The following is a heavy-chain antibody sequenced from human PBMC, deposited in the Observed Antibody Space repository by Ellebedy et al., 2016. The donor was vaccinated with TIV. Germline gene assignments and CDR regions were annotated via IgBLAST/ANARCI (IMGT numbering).Heavy chain of an antibody. CDR3: ARVRRGSSGVDV. Sequence: ASVKVSCKASGYTFTANYVHWVRQAPGQGLEWMGWINPDSGVTNFAQKFQGRVTMTMDTSVNTAYMELSRLESADTAVYYCARVRRGSSGVDVWGQGTTVTVS. V-gene: IGHV1-2*02. CDR1: GYTFTANY. D-gene: IGHD6-25*01. J-gene: IGHJ6*02. CDR2: INPDSGVT.